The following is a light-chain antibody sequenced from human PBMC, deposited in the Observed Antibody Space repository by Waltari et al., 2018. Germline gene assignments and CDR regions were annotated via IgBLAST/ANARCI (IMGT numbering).Light chain of an antibody. CDR2: GAS. CDR3: QQTYSTPHT. V-gene: IGKV1-39*01. CDR1: QRISSY. Sequence: IQMTQSPSSLSVSVGARLTITCRASQRISSYLNWYQQIPGQAPKRLIYGASSLQSGVPSRLSSSGSGTHFALTISSLQSADFATYYCQQTYSTPHTFGQGTTLEIK. J-gene: IGKJ2*01.